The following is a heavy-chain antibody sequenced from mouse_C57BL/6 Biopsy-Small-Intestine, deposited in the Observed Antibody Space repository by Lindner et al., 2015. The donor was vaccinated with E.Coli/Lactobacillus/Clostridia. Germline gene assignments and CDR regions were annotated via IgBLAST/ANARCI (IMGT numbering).Heavy chain of an antibody. CDR1: GFTFSDYG. CDR2: ISRGSSTI. CDR3: AKGLDY. J-gene: IGHJ2*01. V-gene: IGHV5-17*01. Sequence: VQLQESGGGLVKPGGSLKLSCAASGFTFSDYGMHWVRQAPEKGLEWVAYISRGSSTIYYVDTVKGRFTISRDNAKNTLFLQMTSLRSEDTAMYYCAKGLDYWGQGTTHTVSS.